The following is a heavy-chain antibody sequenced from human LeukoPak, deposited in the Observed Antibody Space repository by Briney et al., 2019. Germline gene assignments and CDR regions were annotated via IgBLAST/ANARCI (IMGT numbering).Heavy chain of an antibody. CDR1: GYTFTGYY. V-gene: IGHV1-2*02. CDR3: ARSPHYDSSGYSRTQFDY. CDR2: INPNSGGT. Sequence: ASVKVSCKASGYTFTGYYMHWVRQAPGQGLEWMGWINPNSGGTNYAQKFQGRVTMTRDTSISTAYMELSGLRSDDTAVYYCARSPHYDSSGYSRTQFDYWGQGTLVTVSS. D-gene: IGHD3-22*01. J-gene: IGHJ4*02.